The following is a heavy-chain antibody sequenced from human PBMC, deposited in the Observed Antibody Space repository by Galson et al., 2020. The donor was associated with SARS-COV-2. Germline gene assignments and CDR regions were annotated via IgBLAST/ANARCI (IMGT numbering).Heavy chain of an antibody. J-gene: IGHJ6*03. D-gene: IGHD3-3*01. V-gene: IGHV1-2*02. CDR3: ARERITIFGVVSHYYYYMDV. CDR2: INPNSGGT. Sequence: ASVKVSCKASGYTFTGYYMHWVRQAPGQGLEWMGWINPNSGGTHYAQKFQGRVTMTRDTSISTAYMELSRLRSDDTAVYYCARERITIFGVVSHYYYYMDVWGKGTTVTVSS. CDR1: GYTFTGYY.